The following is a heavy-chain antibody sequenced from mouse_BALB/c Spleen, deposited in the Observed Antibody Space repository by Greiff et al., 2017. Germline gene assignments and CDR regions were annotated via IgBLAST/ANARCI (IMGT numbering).Heavy chain of an antibody. CDR2: IWAGGST. D-gene: IGHD1-1*01. Sequence: VQLKESGPGLVAPSQSLSITCTVSGFSLTSYGVHWVRQPPGKGLEWLGVIWAGGSTNYNSALMSRLSISKDNSKSQVFLKMNSLQTDDTAMYYCARDSYYYGSSYYFDYWGQGTTLTVSS. CDR1: GFSLTSYG. CDR3: ARDSYYYGSSYYFDY. V-gene: IGHV2-9*02. J-gene: IGHJ2*01.